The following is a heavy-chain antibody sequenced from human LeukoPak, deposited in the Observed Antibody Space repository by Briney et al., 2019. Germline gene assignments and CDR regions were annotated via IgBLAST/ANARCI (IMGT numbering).Heavy chain of an antibody. CDR1: GGSISSYY. V-gene: IGHV4-4*07. CDR2: IYTSGST. D-gene: IGHD5-18*01. CDR3: ARVGGAYNYGYFDS. J-gene: IGHJ4*02. Sequence: SETLSLTCTVSGGSISSYYCNWIRQPAGKGLQWIGRIYTSGSTNYNPSLKSRVTMPVDTSKNQFSLKLGSVTAADTAVYYCARVGGAYNYGYFDSWGQGTLVTVSS.